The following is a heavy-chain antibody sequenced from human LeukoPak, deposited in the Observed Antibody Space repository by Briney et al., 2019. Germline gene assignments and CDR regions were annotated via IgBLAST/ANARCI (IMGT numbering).Heavy chain of an antibody. CDR3: ARDRPNYYESNGHYYTRDGDY. D-gene: IGHD3-22*01. V-gene: IGHV3-23*01. CDR1: GFPFSGYA. Sequence: GGSLRLSCTASGFPFSGYAMSWVRQAPEKGLEWVSSITSSGESTWYAGSVKGQFTISRDNSKNTLYLQMNSLRAEDTAVYYCARDRPNYYESNGHYYTRDGDYWGLGILVTVSS. J-gene: IGHJ4*02. CDR2: ITSSGEST.